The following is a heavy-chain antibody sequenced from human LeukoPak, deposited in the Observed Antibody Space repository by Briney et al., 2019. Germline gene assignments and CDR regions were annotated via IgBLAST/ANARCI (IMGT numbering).Heavy chain of an antibody. D-gene: IGHD6-19*01. J-gene: IGHJ4*02. CDR2: IKSKTDGGTT. CDR1: GFTFSNAW. V-gene: IGHV3-15*01. CDR3: TTVRRAVAGPIDC. Sequence: PGGPLRLSCAASGFTFSNAWMSWVRQSPGKGLEWVGRIKSKTDGGTTDYAAPVKGRFTISRDDSKNTLYLQMNSLKTEDTAVYYCTTVRRAVAGPIDCWGQGTLVTVSS.